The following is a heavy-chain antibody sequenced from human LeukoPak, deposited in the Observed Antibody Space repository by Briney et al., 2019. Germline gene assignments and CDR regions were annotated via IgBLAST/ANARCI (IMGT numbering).Heavy chain of an antibody. J-gene: IGHJ3*02. CDR1: GFTFSSYE. V-gene: IGHV3-48*03. D-gene: IGHD6-6*01. CDR3: AREGLWGAARDAFDI. Sequence: PGGSLRLSCAASGFTFSSYEMNWVRQAPGKGLEWVSYISISGSTIYYADSVKGRFTISRDNVKNSLYLQMNSLRVEDTAVYYCAREGLWGAARDAFDIWGQGTMVTVSS. CDR2: ISISGSTI.